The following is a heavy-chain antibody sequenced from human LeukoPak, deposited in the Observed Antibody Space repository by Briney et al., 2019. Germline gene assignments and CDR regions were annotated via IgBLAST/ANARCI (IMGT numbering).Heavy chain of an antibody. CDR3: AREEYYDFWSGYSPTLDY. Sequence: GGSLRLSCAASGFTFSSYSMNWVRQAPGKGLEWVSSISSSSSYIYYADSVKGRFTISRDNAKNSLYLQMNSLRAEDTAVYYCAREEYYDFWSGYSPTLDYWGQGTLVTVSS. J-gene: IGHJ4*02. CDR1: GFTFSSYS. D-gene: IGHD3-3*01. V-gene: IGHV3-21*01. CDR2: ISSSSSYI.